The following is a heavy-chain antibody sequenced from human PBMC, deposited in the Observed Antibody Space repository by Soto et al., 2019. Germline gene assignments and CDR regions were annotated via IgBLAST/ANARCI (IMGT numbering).Heavy chain of an antibody. CDR2: VSGTGDNT. D-gene: IGHD6-19*01. V-gene: IGHV3-23*01. CDR1: GFTFSSYV. Sequence: GGSLRLSCAASGFTFSSYVMNWVRQAPGKGLEWVSTVSGTGDNTYYADSVRGRFTISRDNSKNTLYLQMNSLRAEDTAVYYCAKDAIAVAGTPYFDYWGQGTLVTVSS. CDR3: AKDAIAVAGTPYFDY. J-gene: IGHJ4*02.